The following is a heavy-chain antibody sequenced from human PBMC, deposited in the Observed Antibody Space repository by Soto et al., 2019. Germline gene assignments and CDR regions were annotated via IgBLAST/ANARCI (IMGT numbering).Heavy chain of an antibody. CDR3: AYLPCSGGSCYWFSFSGMDV. D-gene: IGHD2-15*01. CDR1: GFSLSTSGVG. CDR2: IYWDDDK. V-gene: IGHV2-5*02. J-gene: IGHJ6*02. Sequence: QITLKESGPTLVKPTQTLTLTCTFSGFSLSTSGVGVAWIRQPPGKALEWLALIYWDDDKRYRPSLGSRLTITKETCKTRVVLTMTTMASVDTATYYCAYLPCSGGSCYWFSFSGMDVWGQGTTVSVSS.